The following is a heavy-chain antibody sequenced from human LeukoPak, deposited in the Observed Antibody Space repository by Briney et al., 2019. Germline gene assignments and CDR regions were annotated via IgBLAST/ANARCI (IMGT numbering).Heavy chain of an antibody. CDR3: ARSRRRYIPLDY. Sequence: SETRSLTCTVSGGSISSSSYYWGWIRQPPGKGLEWTGSIYYSGSTYYNPSLKSRVTISVDTSKNQFSLKLSSVTAADTAVYYRARSRRRYIPLDYLGQGTLVTVSS. D-gene: IGHD6-13*01. CDR2: IYYSGST. V-gene: IGHV4-39*01. CDR1: GGSISSSSYY. J-gene: IGHJ4*02.